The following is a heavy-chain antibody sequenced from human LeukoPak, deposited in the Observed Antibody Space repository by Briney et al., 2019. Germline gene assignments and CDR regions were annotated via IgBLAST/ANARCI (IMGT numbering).Heavy chain of an antibody. CDR3: VRDIQWRFDP. Sequence: ASVKVSCKASGYIFTNYGISWVRQAPGQGLEWRGWISTNKGNTNYAQRLQGRVTMTTDTSTTTAYMELRSLRSDDTAIYYCVRDIQWRFDPWGQGTLVTVSS. CDR2: ISTNKGNT. D-gene: IGHD2-8*01. J-gene: IGHJ5*02. V-gene: IGHV1-18*01. CDR1: GYIFTNYG.